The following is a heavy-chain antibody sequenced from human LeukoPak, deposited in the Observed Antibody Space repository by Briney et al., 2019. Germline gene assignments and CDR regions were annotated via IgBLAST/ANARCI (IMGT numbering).Heavy chain of an antibody. J-gene: IGHJ4*02. Sequence: PGVSLRLSCTASGFTFSGYSMNWIRQAPGKGLEWVSSFGTRSTSIYHVGSVKGRFAISRDYAKNSLYLQMNSLRAEDTALYYCAREVSEGFDFWGQGTLVTVSS. V-gene: IGHV3-21*01. CDR1: GFTFSGYS. CDR3: AREVSEGFDF. D-gene: IGHD3-22*01. CDR2: FGTRSTSI.